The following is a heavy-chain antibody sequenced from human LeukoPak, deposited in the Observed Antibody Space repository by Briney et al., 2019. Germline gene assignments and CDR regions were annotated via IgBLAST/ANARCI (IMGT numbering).Heavy chain of an antibody. CDR1: GGSISTHY. Sequence: SETLSLFCSVSGGSISTHYWSWIRQPPGKRLEWIGYINDSGSTNYNPSLKSRVTISVDTSKNQFSLKLSSVTAADTAVYYCARLSGKWTWGQGTLVTVSS. CDR2: INDSGST. J-gene: IGHJ5*02. D-gene: IGHD1-26*01. CDR3: ARLSGKWT. V-gene: IGHV4-59*11.